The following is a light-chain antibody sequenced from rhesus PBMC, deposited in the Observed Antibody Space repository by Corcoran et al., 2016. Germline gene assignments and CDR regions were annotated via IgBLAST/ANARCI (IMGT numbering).Light chain of an antibody. V-gene: IGKV1-28*02. CDR2: AAS. J-gene: IGKJ3*01. CDR1: QAISSY. CDR3: LQYNSYPFT. Sequence: DIQMTQSPSSLSASVGDTVTITCRASQAISSYLNWFQQKPWKAPDLLIYAASCLASGVPSRFSGSGSGTNFTLTISSLQPEDFAVYYCLQYNSYPFTFGPGTKLDIK.